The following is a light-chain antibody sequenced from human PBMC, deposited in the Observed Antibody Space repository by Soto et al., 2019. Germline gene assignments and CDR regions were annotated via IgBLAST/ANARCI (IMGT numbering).Light chain of an antibody. Sequence: EIVMTQSPATLSVSPGERATLSCRASQSVSSNLAWYQQKPGQAPRLLIYGASTRATGIPARFSGSGSGTDFTITISSLQSEDFAVYYCQQYNNSPWTFGQGTKVEIK. CDR3: QQYNNSPWT. CDR1: QSVSSN. V-gene: IGKV3-15*01. J-gene: IGKJ1*01. CDR2: GAS.